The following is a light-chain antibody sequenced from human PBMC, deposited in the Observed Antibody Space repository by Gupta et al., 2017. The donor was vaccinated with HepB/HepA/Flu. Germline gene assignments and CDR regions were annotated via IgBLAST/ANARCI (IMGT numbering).Light chain of an antibody. CDR2: GAS. CDR3: QQYGSSRT. CDR1: QSVSSSY. V-gene: IGKV3-20*01. Sequence: EIVLTQSPGTLSLSPGERATLSCRASQSVSSSYLAWNQQKPGQAPRLLIYGASSRATGIPDRFSGSGSGTDFTLTISRLEPEDFAVYYCQQYGSSRTFGGGTKVEIK. J-gene: IGKJ4*01.